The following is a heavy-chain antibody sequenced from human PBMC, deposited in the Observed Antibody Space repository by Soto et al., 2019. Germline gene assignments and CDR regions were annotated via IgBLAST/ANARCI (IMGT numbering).Heavy chain of an antibody. CDR3: ARDFGVQELDY. CDR1: GFTFISFW. Sequence: GGSLRLSCAASGFTFISFWITWVRQAPGKGLEWVANINQDGSEKHYVDSVKGRFTLSRDNAENSVYLQMNSLRADDTAVYYCARDFGVQELDYWGQGTLVTVSS. V-gene: IGHV3-7*01. J-gene: IGHJ4*02. CDR2: INQDGSEK. D-gene: IGHD3-3*01.